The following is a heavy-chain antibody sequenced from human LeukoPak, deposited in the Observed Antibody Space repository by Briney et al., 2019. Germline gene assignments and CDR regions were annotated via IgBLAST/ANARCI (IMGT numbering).Heavy chain of an antibody. CDR2: INPSGGST. Sequence: ASVKVSCKASGYTFTRYYIHWVRQAPGQGLEWMGVINPSGGSTTYAQKFQGRVTMTRDTSTSTVYMEVSSLRSEDTAVYYCAKGRNSYDSGRCHSPNCYYGMDVWGQGTTVIVSS. CDR1: GYTFTRYY. J-gene: IGHJ6*02. CDR3: AKGRNSYDSGRCHSPNCYYGMDV. D-gene: IGHD3-10*01. V-gene: IGHV1-46*01.